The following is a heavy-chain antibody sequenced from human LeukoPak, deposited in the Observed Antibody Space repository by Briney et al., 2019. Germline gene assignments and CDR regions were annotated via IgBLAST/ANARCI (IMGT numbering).Heavy chain of an antibody. Sequence: GGSLRLSCAASGFTFSSYAMTWVRQAPGKGREGVSAISDSGGSTYYADSVKGRFTISRDNSKSTLYLQMNSLRAEDTAVYYCAKDYPENDKGDYWGQGTLVTVSS. CDR2: ISDSGGST. CDR3: AKDYPENDKGDY. V-gene: IGHV3-23*01. CDR1: GFTFSSYA. J-gene: IGHJ4*02. D-gene: IGHD1-1*01.